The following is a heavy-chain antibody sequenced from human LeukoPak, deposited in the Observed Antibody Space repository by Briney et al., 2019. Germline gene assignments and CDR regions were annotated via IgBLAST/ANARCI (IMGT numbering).Heavy chain of an antibody. CDR3: AKGDIMDIVVVPAAIRVYYFDY. Sequence: GGSLRLSCAASGFTFSSYSMNWVRQAPGKGLEWVSSISSSSSYIYYADSVKGRFTISRDNAKNSLYLQMNSLRAEDTAVYYCAKGDIMDIVVVPAAIRVYYFDYWGQGTLVTVSS. D-gene: IGHD2-2*02. CDR2: ISSSSSYI. CDR1: GFTFSSYS. J-gene: IGHJ4*02. V-gene: IGHV3-21*04.